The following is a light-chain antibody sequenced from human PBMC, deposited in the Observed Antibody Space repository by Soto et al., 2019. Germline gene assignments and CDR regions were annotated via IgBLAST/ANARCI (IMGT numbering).Light chain of an antibody. V-gene: IGLV2-8*01. CDR2: EIN. CDR3: SSFAGSNNFPDV. Sequence: HSVLTQPPSASVSPGQSVTVSCTGTGSDVGAYDYVSWYQQHPGKAPKLMIYEINKRPSGVPDRFSGSKSGNTASLTVSGLQAEDEADYYCSSFAGSNNFPDVFGTGTKVTVL. CDR1: GSDVGAYDY. J-gene: IGLJ1*01.